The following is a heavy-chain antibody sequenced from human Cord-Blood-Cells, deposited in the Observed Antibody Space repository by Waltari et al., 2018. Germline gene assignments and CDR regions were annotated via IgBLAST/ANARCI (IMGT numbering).Heavy chain of an antibody. CDR1: VFTFSSYW. CDR2: IKQDGSEK. J-gene: IGHJ4*02. Sequence: EVQLVESGGGLVQPGRSLRPACAASVFTFSSYWMSWVRQAPGKGLEWVANIKQDGSEKYYVDSVKGRFTISRDNAKNSLYLQMNSLRAEDTAVYYCARDSPAEYWGQGTLVTVSS. CDR3: ARDSPAEY. V-gene: IGHV3-7*01.